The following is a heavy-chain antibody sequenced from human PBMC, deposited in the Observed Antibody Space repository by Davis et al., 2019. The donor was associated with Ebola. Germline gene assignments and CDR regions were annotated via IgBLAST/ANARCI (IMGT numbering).Heavy chain of an antibody. CDR1: GGSFSGYY. CDR2: INHSGST. J-gene: IGHJ3*02. CDR3: ARGGRGAFDI. V-gene: IGHV4-34*01. Sequence: SETLSLTCAVYGGSFSGYYWSWIRQPPGKGLEWIGEINHSGSTNYNPSLKSRVTISVDKSKNQFSLKLSSVTAADTAVYYCARGGRGAFDIWGQGTMVTVSS.